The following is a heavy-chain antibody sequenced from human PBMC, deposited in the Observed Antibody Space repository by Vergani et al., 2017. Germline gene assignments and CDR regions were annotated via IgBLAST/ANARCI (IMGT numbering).Heavy chain of an antibody. CDR2: INPNSGGT. Sequence: QVQLVQSGAEVKKPGASVKVSCKASGYTFTGYYMHWVRQAPGQGLEWMGWINPNSGGTNYAQKFQGWVTMTRDTSISTAYMELSRLRSDDTAVYYCARETVEGPSDYSNVDYYYYYMDVWGKGTTVTVSS. CDR1: GYTFTGYY. D-gene: IGHD4-11*01. V-gene: IGHV1-2*04. J-gene: IGHJ6*03. CDR3: ARETVEGPSDYSNVDYYYYYMDV.